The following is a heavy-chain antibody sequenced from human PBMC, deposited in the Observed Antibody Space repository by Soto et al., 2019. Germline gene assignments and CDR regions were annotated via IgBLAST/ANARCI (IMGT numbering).Heavy chain of an antibody. CDR1: GGSFSAYY. CDR2: INHSGTT. CDR3: ARGTGYSSGP. Sequence: QVQLQQWGAGLLKPSETLSLTCAVYGGSFSAYYWSWIRQPPGKGLECIGEINHSGTTDYSPSLKSRVTTSVDTSKNQFCLKLTSVTAADTAVYYCARGTGYSSGPWGQGTLVTVSS. J-gene: IGHJ5*02. D-gene: IGHD6-25*01. V-gene: IGHV4-34*01.